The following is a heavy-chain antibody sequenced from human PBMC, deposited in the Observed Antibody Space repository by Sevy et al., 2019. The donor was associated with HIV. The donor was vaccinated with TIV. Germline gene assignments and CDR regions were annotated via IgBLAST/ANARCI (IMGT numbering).Heavy chain of an antibody. CDR2: IDQDGGEK. V-gene: IGHV3-7*01. CDR1: GFTFTNYY. J-gene: IGHJ6*03. Sequence: GGSLRLSCAASGFTFTNYYMSWVRQAPGKGLEWVANIDQDGGEKYYVDSVKGRFTISRDNARNSLFLQMNSLRAEDTAVYYCARARYYDILTGQNYYYYMDVWGKRTTVTVSS. D-gene: IGHD3-9*01. CDR3: ARARYYDILTGQNYYYYMDV.